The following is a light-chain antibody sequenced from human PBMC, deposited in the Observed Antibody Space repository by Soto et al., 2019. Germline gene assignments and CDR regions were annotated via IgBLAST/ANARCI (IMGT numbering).Light chain of an antibody. CDR3: FSYTTSSTLV. J-gene: IGLJ3*02. V-gene: IGLV2-14*01. CDR1: SSDVGGYNY. Sequence: QSALTQPASVCGSPGQSITISCTGTSSDVGGYNYVSWDQQHPAKAPKLMIYEVSNRPSGVSHRFSGSKSGDTASLAISGLQAEDEADYYCFSYTTSSTLVFGGGTKLTVL. CDR2: EVS.